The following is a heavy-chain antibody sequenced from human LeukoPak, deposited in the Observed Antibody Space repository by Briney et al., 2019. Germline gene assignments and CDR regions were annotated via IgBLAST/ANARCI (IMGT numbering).Heavy chain of an antibody. CDR1: GFTFSSDS. J-gene: IGHJ4*02. CDR3: ARRSPNYYFDY. V-gene: IGHV3-21*01. Sequence: PGGSLRLSCAASGFTFSSDSMNWVRQAPGKGLEWVSSISSSNNYIYYADSVKGRFTISRDNAKNSLYLQMNSLRAEDTAVYYCARRSPNYYFDYWGQGTPVTVSS. CDR2: ISSSNNYI.